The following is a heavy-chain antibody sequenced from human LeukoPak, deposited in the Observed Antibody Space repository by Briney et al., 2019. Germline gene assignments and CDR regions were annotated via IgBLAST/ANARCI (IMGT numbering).Heavy chain of an antibody. CDR2: IYYSGST. D-gene: IGHD3-22*01. CDR3: ARNHHYDSSGYYPFQH. Sequence: SETLSLTCTVSGGPISSGGYYWSWIRQHPGKGLEWIGYIYYSGSTYYNPSLKSRVTISVDTSKNQFSLKLSSVTAADTAVYYCARNHHYDSSGYYPFQHWGQGTLVTVSS. J-gene: IGHJ1*01. V-gene: IGHV4-31*03. CDR1: GGPISSGGYY.